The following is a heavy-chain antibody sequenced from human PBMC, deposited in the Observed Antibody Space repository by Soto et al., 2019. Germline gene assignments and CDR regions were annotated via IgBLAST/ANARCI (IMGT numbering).Heavy chain of an antibody. Sequence: GGSLRLSCAASGFTFSNAWMNWVRQAPGKGLEWVGRIKSKTDGGTTDYAAPVKGRFTISRDASKNTLYLQMNRLKTEDTAVYYCTTVWVAATPVVAYYYYGMHVWGQGTTVTVSS. J-gene: IGHJ6*02. CDR3: TTVWVAATPVVAYYYYGMHV. CDR2: IKSKTDGGTT. D-gene: IGHD2-15*01. CDR1: GFTFSNAW. V-gene: IGHV3-15*07.